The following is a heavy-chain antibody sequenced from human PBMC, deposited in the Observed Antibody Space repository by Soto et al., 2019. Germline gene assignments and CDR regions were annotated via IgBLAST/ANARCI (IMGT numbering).Heavy chain of an antibody. Sequence: QVQLQESGPGLVKPSQTLSLTCTVSGGSISSGDYYWSWIRQPPGKGLEWIGYIYYSGSTYYNPSLKSRVTLSVDTSKNQFSLKLSSVTAADTAVYYCARDGHCSGGSCYQPLDYWGQGTLVTVSS. D-gene: IGHD2-15*01. CDR2: IYYSGST. CDR3: ARDGHCSGGSCYQPLDY. V-gene: IGHV4-30-4*01. J-gene: IGHJ4*02. CDR1: GGSISSGDYY.